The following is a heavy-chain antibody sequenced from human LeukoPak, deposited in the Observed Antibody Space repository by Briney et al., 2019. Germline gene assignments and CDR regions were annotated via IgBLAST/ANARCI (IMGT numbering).Heavy chain of an antibody. CDR1: GFTFSSYE. Sequence: GGSLRLSCAGSGFTFSSYEMNWVRQAPGKGLDWVSSVSSSSSYIYYADSVKGRFTIPRDNARNSLYLQMNSLRAEDTAVYYCARGTVGYSYVYNYWGQGTLVTVSS. CDR3: ARGTVGYSYVYNY. J-gene: IGHJ4*02. CDR2: VSSSSSYI. D-gene: IGHD5-18*01. V-gene: IGHV3-21*01.